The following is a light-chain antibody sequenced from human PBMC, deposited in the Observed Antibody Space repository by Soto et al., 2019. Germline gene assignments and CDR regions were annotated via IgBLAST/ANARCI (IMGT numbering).Light chain of an antibody. CDR2: AAS. V-gene: IGKV1-39*01. CDR1: QSIRNY. CDR3: QQTYTVPWT. J-gene: IGKJ1*01. Sequence: DIQLTPSPPSLSASVGDRVTITCRTSQSIRNYLNWYQQKEGKAPKLLIYAASSLQSGVPPRFSGSRSRTDFTLTIKSLQPEDSATYYCQQTYTVPWTFGQGTKVEIK.